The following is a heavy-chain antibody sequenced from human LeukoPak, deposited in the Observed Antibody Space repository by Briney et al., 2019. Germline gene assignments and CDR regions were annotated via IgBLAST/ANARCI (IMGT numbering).Heavy chain of an antibody. CDR1: GFTFGSYS. V-gene: IGHV3-21*01. J-gene: IGHJ4*02. Sequence: PGGSLRLSCAASGFTFGSYSMNWVRQAPGKGLEWVSSISSSSYIYYADSVKGRFTISRDNAKNSLYLQMNSLRAEDTAVYYCAREIVATKAVDYWGQGTLVTVSS. CDR2: ISSSSYI. D-gene: IGHD5-12*01. CDR3: AREIVATKAVDY.